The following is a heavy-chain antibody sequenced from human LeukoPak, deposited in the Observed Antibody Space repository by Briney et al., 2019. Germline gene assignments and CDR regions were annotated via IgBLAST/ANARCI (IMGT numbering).Heavy chain of an antibody. CDR1: DDSITMYY. J-gene: IGHJ6*03. Sequence: PSETLSLTCSVSDDSITMYYWTWIRQPPGKGLEWIGHVDHTGSTNFNPSLNGRVSISRDTTKNLFSLRLRSVTAADTAVYYCARETSQKGAHYMDVWGKGTTVTISS. V-gene: IGHV4-59*01. CDR2: VDHTGST. CDR3: ARETSQKGAHYMDV. D-gene: IGHD3-16*01.